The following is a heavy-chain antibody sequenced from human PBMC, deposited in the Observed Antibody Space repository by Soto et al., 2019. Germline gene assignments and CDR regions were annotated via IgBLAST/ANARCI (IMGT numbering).Heavy chain of an antibody. CDR2: IYYSGST. CDR3: ARRSGDDFWSGFSAMDV. J-gene: IGHJ6*02. Sequence: KPSETLSLTCTVSGGSISSYYWSWIRQPPGKGLEWIGNIYYSGSTNYNPSLQSRVTISVDTSKNQFSLKLSSVTAADTAVYYCARRSGDDFWSGFSAMDVWGQGTTVTVSS. D-gene: IGHD3-3*01. V-gene: IGHV4-59*01. CDR1: GGSISSYY.